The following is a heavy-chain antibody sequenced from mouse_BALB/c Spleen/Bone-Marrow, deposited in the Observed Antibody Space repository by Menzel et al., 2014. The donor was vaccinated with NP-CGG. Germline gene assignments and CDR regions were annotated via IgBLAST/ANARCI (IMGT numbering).Heavy chain of an antibody. J-gene: IGHJ4*01. CDR2: IRPNSGNT. Sequence: QVQLKQSGSVLVRPGASVKLSCKASGYTFTSSWMHWAKQRPGQGLEWIGEIRPNSGNTNYNEKFKGKATLTVDTSSSTAYVDLSSLTSEDSAVYYCARIYYGNFYAMDYWGQGTSVTVSS. CDR1: GYTFTSSW. V-gene: IGHV1S130*01. CDR3: ARIYYGNFYAMDY. D-gene: IGHD2-1*01.